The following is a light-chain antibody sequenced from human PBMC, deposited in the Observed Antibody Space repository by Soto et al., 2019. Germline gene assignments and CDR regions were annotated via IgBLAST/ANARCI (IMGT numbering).Light chain of an antibody. CDR1: SSDIGDYNF. J-gene: IGLJ1*01. V-gene: IGLV2-14*01. CDR2: EVS. Sequence: QSALTQPASVSGSPGQSITISCTGTSSDIGDYNFVSWYQQYPGKAPKLMIYEVSNRPPGVSNRFSASKSGNTASLTISGLQAEDEAAYYCSSYTGTNTLYVFGTGTKVTVL. CDR3: SSYTGTNTLYV.